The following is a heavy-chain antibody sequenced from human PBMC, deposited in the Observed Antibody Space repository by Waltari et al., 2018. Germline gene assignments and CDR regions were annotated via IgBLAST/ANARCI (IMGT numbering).Heavy chain of an antibody. Sequence: QVQLVQSGAEVKKPGASVKVSCKASGYTFTGYYMHWVRQAPGQGLEWMGWINPNSGGTNYAQKLQGWVTMTRDTSISTAYMELSRLRSDDTAVYYCARDMVGTGYYYYGMDVWGQGTTVTVSS. CDR2: INPNSGGT. J-gene: IGHJ6*02. V-gene: IGHV1-2*04. CDR1: GYTFTGYY. CDR3: ARDMVGTGYYYYGMDV. D-gene: IGHD1-1*01.